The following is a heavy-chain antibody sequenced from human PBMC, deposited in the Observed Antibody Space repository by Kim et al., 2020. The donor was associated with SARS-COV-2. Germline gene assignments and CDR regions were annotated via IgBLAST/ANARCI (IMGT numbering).Heavy chain of an antibody. V-gene: IGHV3-30*03. D-gene: IGHD3-10*01. Sequence: KGRFTISRDNSKNTLCLQMNSLRAEDTAVYYCATERGGSGSPEPLYFDYWGQGTLVTVSS. J-gene: IGHJ4*02. CDR3: ATERGGSGSPEPLYFDY.